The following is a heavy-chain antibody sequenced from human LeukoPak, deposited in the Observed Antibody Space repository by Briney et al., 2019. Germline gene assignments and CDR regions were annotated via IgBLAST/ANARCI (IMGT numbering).Heavy chain of an antibody. V-gene: IGHV3-9*01. J-gene: IGHJ3*01. CDR2: ISWNSGSI. Sequence: PGRSLRLSCAASGFTFDDYAMHWVRQAPGKGLEWVSGISWNSGSIGYADSVKGRFTISRDNAKNSLYLQMNNLRAEDTAVYYCTDPFGDAFDFWGQGTMVTVAS. D-gene: IGHD3-3*01. CDR3: TDPFGDAFDF. CDR1: GFTFDDYA.